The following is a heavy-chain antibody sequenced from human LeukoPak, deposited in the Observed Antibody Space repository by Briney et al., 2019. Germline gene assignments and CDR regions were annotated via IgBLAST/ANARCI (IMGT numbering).Heavy chain of an antibody. CDR3: ASRNWDAFDI. J-gene: IGHJ3*02. CDR2: IWYNGSNK. V-gene: IGHV3-33*07. CDR1: GFTFSSFD. Sequence: GGSLRLSCAASGFTFSSFDMYWVRQAPGKGLEWVALIWYNGSNKYYADSVKGRFTISRDNSKNTLYLQMNSLGAEDTALYYCASRNWDAFDIWGQGTMVTVSS. D-gene: IGHD1-14*01.